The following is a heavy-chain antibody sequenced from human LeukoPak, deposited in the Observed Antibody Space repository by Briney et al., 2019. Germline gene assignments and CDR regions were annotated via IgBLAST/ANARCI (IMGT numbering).Heavy chain of an antibody. CDR1: GGSIRSGGYY. CDR2: IYYSGST. CDR3: ARGRGYKLDY. D-gene: IGHD5-18*01. Sequence: SETLSLTCTVSGGSIRSGGYYWSWIRQHPGKGLEWIGYIYYSGSTYYNPSLKSRVTISVDTSKNQFSLKLSSVTAADTAVYYCARGRGYKLDYWGQGTLVTVSS. V-gene: IGHV4-31*03. J-gene: IGHJ4*02.